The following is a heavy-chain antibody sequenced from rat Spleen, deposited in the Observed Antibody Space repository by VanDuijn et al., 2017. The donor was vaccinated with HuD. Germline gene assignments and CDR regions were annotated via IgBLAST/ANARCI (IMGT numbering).Heavy chain of an antibody. J-gene: IGHJ4*01. V-gene: IGHV3-1*01. CDR3: ARGAGYVLDA. Sequence: EVQLQESGPGLVKPSQSLSPTCSVTDYSTTSNYCGWLRKFPGNKMEWMGFITYSGTTTYNPSLKSRISITLDTSKNQFFLQLNSVTTEDTATYYCARGAGYVLDAWGQGASVTVSS. CDR1: DYSTTSNY. D-gene: IGHD1-4*01. CDR2: ITYSGTT.